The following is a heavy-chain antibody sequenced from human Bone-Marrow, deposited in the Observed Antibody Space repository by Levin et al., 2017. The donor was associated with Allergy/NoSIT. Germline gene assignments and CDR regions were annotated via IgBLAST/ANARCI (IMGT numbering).Heavy chain of an antibody. D-gene: IGHD3-16*02. CDR2: INPSGGST. V-gene: IGHV1-46*01. CDR1: GYTFTSYY. CDR3: AREVALGYYDYVWGSYRVEYFDY. Sequence: ASVKVSCKASGYTFTSYYMHWVRQAPGQGLEWMGIINPSGGSTSYAQKFQGRVTMTRDTSTSTVYMELSSLRSEDTAVYYCAREVALGYYDYVWGSYRVEYFDYWGQGTLVTVSS. J-gene: IGHJ4*02.